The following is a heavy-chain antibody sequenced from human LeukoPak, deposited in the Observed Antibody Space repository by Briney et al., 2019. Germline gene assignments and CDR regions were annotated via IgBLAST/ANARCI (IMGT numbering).Heavy chain of an antibody. CDR2: ISGSGGST. Sequence: GGTLRLSCAASGFTFSSYGMSWVRQAPGKGLEWVSAISGSGGSTYYADSVKGRFTISRDNSKNTLYLQMNSLRAEDTAVYYCAELGITMIGGVWGKRTTVTISS. CDR3: AELGITMIGGV. CDR1: GFTFSSYG. J-gene: IGHJ6*04. V-gene: IGHV3-23*01. D-gene: IGHD3-10*02.